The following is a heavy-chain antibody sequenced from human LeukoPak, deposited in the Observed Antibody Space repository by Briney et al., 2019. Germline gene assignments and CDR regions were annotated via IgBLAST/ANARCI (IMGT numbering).Heavy chain of an antibody. CDR3: AKDTQYRSGWMDFDY. J-gene: IGHJ4*02. V-gene: IGHV3-9*01. Sequence: GRSLRLSCAASGLTFDDYAMHWVRQAPVKDLEWVSGISWNSGSIGYADSVKGRFTISRDNAKNSLYLQMNSLRAEDTALYYCAKDTQYRSGWMDFDYWGQGTLVTVSS. CDR1: GLTFDDYA. CDR2: ISWNSGSI. D-gene: IGHD6-19*01.